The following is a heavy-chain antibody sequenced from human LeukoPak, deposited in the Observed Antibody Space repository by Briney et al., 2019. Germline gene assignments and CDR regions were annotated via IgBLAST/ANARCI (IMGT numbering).Heavy chain of an antibody. CDR1: GYTFTSYG. V-gene: IGHV1-18*01. CDR3: ARPYYDFWSGYYD. D-gene: IGHD3-3*01. CDR2: ISAYNGNT. Sequence: ASVKVSCKASGYTFTSYGISWVRQAPGQGLEGKGWISAYNGNTNYAQKLQGRVAMTTDTSTSTAYMELRSLRSDDTAVYYCARPYYDFWSGYYDWGQGTLVTVSS. J-gene: IGHJ4*02.